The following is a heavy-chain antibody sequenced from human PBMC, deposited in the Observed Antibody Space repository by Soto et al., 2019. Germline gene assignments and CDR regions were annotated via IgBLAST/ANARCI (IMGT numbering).Heavy chain of an antibody. Sequence: PGGSQRLSCAASGFTISSYTMSWVRQAPGRGLEWVSTISGSGSSTYSADSVKGRFTISRDNSKNTLYLQMNSLRVEDKAIYYCAKAWGIDYWGQGTLVTGLL. CDR1: GFTISSYT. V-gene: IGHV3-23*01. CDR2: ISGSGSST. CDR3: AKAWGIDY. J-gene: IGHJ4*02. D-gene: IGHD7-27*01.